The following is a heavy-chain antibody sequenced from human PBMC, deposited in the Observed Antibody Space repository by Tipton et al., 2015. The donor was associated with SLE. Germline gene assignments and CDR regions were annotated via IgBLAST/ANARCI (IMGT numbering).Heavy chain of an antibody. CDR1: GFTFSDYY. J-gene: IGHJ4*02. V-gene: IGHV3-11*06. CDR2: ISSSSSYT. CDR3: ARVAYGDYAPFDY. Sequence: SLRLSCAASGFTFSDYYMSWIRQAPGKGLEWVSYISSSSSYTNYADSVKGRFTISRDNAKNSLYLQMNSLRAEDTAVYYCARVAYGDYAPFDYWGQGTLVTVSS. D-gene: IGHD4-17*01.